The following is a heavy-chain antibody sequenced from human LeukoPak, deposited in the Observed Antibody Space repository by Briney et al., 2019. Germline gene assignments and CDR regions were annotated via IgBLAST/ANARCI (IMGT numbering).Heavy chain of an antibody. D-gene: IGHD3/OR15-3a*01. CDR3: AREDCYYYYYMDV. CDR1: GFTFSSYW. CDR2: IKQDGSEK. Sequence: GGSLRLSCAASGFTFSSYWMSWVRQAPGKGLEWVANIKQDGSEKYYVDSVKGRFTISRDNAKNSLYLQMNSLRAEDTAVYYCAREDCYYYYYMDVWGKGTTVTVSS. V-gene: IGHV3-7*01. J-gene: IGHJ6*03.